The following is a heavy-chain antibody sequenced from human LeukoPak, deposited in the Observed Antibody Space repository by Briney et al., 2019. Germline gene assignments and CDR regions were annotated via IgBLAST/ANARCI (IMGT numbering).Heavy chain of an antibody. V-gene: IGHV1-69*06. CDR3: ARDRPFTINAFDI. J-gene: IGHJ3*02. Sequence: SVKVSCKASGGTFSSYATSWVRQAPGQGLEWMGGIIPIFGTANYAQKFQGRVTITADKSTSTAYMELRSLRSDDTAVYYCARDRPFTINAFDIWGQGTMVTVSS. D-gene: IGHD3-10*01. CDR1: GGTFSSYA. CDR2: IIPIFGTA.